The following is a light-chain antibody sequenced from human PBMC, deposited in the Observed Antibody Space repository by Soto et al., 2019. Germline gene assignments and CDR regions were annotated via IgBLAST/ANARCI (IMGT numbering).Light chain of an antibody. CDR2: GAS. Sequence: ERVMTQSPATLSVSPGERATLSCRASQSVSSNLAWYQQKPGQAPRLLIYGASTRATGVPARFSGSGSGTEFTLTISGLQSEDFAVYYCQHFFTPPFPFGQGTKLEIK. CDR1: QSVSSN. V-gene: IGKV3-15*01. J-gene: IGKJ2*01. CDR3: QHFFTPPFP.